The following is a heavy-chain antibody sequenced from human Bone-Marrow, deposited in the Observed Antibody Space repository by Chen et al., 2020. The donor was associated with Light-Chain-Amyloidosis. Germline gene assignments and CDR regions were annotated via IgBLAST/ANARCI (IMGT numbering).Heavy chain of an antibody. Sequence: EVQLVESGGGLVQPGGSLRLSCAASGFSFRSYWMTWVRQVSGKGLELVAKMKEDGSEKYYVDSVKGRFTISRDNAKNSLYLQMNNLRVEDTAVYYCAGDRGWFDPWGQGTLVTVSS. CDR2: MKEDGSEK. CDR3: AGDRGWFDP. J-gene: IGHJ5*02. V-gene: IGHV3-7*01. CDR1: GFSFRSYW.